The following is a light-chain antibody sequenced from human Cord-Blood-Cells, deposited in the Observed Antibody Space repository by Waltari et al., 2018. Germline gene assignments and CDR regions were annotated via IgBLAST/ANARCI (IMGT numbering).Light chain of an antibody. V-gene: IGKV6-21*02. J-gene: IGKJ4*01. CDR1: QSIGSS. CDR2: YAS. CDR3: HQSSSLPLT. Sequence: EFVRTQSPDFQSLTRTQKVSITCRVSQSIGSSLHWYQQKPDQSQKRIIEYASQSISGVPSRFSGSGSGTDFTLTINSLEAEDAATYYCHQSSSLPLTFGGGTKVEIK.